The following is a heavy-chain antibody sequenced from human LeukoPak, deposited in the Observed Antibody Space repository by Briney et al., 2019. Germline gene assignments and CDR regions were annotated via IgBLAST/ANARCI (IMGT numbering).Heavy chain of an antibody. V-gene: IGHV3-7*01. CDR2: INQDGSKK. CDR3: AKARDTDMQANDAFDI. Sequence: GGSLRLSCVASRFSFINYWMSWVRQAPGKGLEWVANINQDGSKKPYADSMKGRFTISRDNAKESLYLQLNSLRAEDTAIYYCAKARDTDMQANDAFDIWGQGAMVTVSS. J-gene: IGHJ3*02. D-gene: IGHD5-18*01. CDR1: RFSFINYW.